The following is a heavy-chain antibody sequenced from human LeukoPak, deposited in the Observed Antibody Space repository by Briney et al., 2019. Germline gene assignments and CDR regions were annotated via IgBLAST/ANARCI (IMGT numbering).Heavy chain of an antibody. CDR2: ICGSGSAT. V-gene: IGHV3-23*01. Sequence: GGSLRLSCTASGFTFRNYAMSWVRQAPGKGLEFVAGICGSGSATYFADSVKGRFTISRDNSKNTLYLQLVRVRAEDTARYYCAKDLTDDYDSTGYYFDYWGQGTLVTVSS. CDR3: AKDLTDDYDSTGYYFDY. J-gene: IGHJ4*02. CDR1: GFTFRNYA. D-gene: IGHD3-22*01.